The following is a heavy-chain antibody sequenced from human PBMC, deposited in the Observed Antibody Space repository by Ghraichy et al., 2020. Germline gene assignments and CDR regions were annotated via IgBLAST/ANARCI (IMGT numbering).Heavy chain of an antibody. J-gene: IGHJ4*02. CDR3: ARDLNWVFDY. CDR1: GFTFSDYT. Sequence: GGSLRLSCAASGFTFSDYTLNWVRQAPGKGLEWVSNIRSTTNDMYYADSVKGRFTISRDNAKELLYLEMNSLRAEDTGVYYCARDLNWVFDYWGQGTLVTVSS. D-gene: IGHD7-27*01. CDR2: IRSTTNDM. V-gene: IGHV3-21*05.